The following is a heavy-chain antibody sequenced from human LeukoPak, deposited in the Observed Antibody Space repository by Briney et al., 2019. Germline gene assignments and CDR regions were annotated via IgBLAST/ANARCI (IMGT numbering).Heavy chain of an antibody. Sequence: PGRSLRLSCAASGFIFSNFDMHWVRQAPSKGLQWVALMSHSGIKESYADSVKGRFTISRDNSKNTLYLQMNSLRAEDTAVYYCAQEGIAVPHLTRGYFNLWGRGTLVTVSS. CDR1: GFIFSNFD. CDR3: AQEGIAVPHLTRGYFNL. D-gene: IGHD6-19*01. CDR2: MSHSGIKE. J-gene: IGHJ2*01. V-gene: IGHV3-30*18.